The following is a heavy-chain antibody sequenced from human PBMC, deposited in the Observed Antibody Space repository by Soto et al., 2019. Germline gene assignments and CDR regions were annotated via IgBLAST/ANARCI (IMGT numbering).Heavy chain of an antibody. D-gene: IGHD2-2*01. V-gene: IGHV4-59*08. J-gene: IGHJ4*02. CDR1: GGSMDGYY. CDR2: IYYSGNT. Sequence: QVQLQESGPGLVKPSETLSLTCTVSGGSMDGYYWSWIRQPPGKGLEWIGYIYYSGNTNYNPSLKCRVTVSVDTSKNQFSLKVTSVTAADTAVYYCARHVCSTTRCSPYFVYWGQGTLVTVSS. CDR3: ARHVCSTTRCSPYFVY.